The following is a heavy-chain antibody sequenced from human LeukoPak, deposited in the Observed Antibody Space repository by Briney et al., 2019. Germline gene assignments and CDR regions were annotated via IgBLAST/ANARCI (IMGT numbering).Heavy chain of an antibody. CDR3: ARDHRYCSSTSCSLDAFDI. Sequence: SVKVSCKASGGTFSSYAISWVRQAPGQGLEWMGGIIPIFGTANYAQKFQGRVTITTDESTSTAYMELSSLRSEDTAVYYCARDHRYCSSTSCSLDAFDIWGQGTMVTVSS. D-gene: IGHD2-2*01. CDR1: GGTFSSYA. V-gene: IGHV1-69*05. J-gene: IGHJ3*02. CDR2: IIPIFGTA.